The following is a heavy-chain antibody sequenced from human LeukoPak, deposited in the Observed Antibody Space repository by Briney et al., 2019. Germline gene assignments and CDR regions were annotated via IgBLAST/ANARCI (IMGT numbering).Heavy chain of an antibody. CDR1: GYTFTSYD. D-gene: IGHD3-22*01. CDR3: ARGKHGYYDSSGYYYYYMDV. CDR2: MNPNSGNT. V-gene: IGHV1-8*03. Sequence: ASVKVSCKASGYTFTSYDINWVRQATGQGLEWMGWMNPNSGNTGYAQKFQGRVTINRNTSISTAYMELSSLRSEDTAVYYCARGKHGYYDSSGYYYYYMDVWGKGTTVTVSS. J-gene: IGHJ6*03.